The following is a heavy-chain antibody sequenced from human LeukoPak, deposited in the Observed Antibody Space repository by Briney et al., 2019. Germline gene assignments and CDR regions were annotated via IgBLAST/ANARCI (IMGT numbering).Heavy chain of an antibody. J-gene: IGHJ4*02. D-gene: IGHD6-13*01. CDR2: ITWNSDNI. CDR1: GFTFDDYA. V-gene: IGHV3-9*01. Sequence: SGGSLRLSCAASGFTFDDYAMHWVRQAPGKGLEWVSGITWNSDNIEYADSVKGRFTISRDNAKNSLYLQMNSLRAEDTAVYYCARDPSSSWKQWGQGTLVTVSS. CDR3: ARDPSSSWKQ.